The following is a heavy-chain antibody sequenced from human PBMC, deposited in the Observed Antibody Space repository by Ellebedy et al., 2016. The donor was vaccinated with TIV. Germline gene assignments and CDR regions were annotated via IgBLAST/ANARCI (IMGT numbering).Heavy chain of an antibody. J-gene: IGHJ3*02. CDR3: AHRSIWFGASRDAFDI. Sequence: SGPTLVXPPQTLTLTCTFSGFSLSTSGVGVGWIRQPPGKALEWLALIYWDDDKRYSPSLKSRLTITKDTSKNQVVLTMTNMDPVDTATYYCAHRSIWFGASRDAFDIWGQGTMVTVSS. CDR1: GFSLSTSGVG. CDR2: IYWDDDK. V-gene: IGHV2-5*02. D-gene: IGHD3-10*01.